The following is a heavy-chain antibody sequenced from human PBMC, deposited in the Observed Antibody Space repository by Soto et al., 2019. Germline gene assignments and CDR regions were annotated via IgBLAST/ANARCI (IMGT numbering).Heavy chain of an antibody. D-gene: IGHD3-22*01. CDR3: ARDDNYYDSSGCPDY. CDR2: ISAYNGNT. CDR1: GYTFTSYG. J-gene: IGHJ4*02. V-gene: IGHV1-18*01. Sequence: QVQLVQSGAEVKKPGASVKVSCQASGYTFTSYGISWVRQAPGQGLEWMGWISAYNGNTNYAQKLQGRVTMTTDTSTSTAYMELRSLRSDDTAVYYCARDDNYYDSSGCPDYWGQGTLVTVSS.